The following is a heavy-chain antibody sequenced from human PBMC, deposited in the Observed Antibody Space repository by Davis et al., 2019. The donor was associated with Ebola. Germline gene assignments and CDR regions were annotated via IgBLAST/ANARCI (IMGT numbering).Heavy chain of an antibody. V-gene: IGHV3-21*01. Sequence: GESLKISCAASGFTFSTYTMTWVRQAPGKGLEWVSSISISSAFIYYADSVKGRFTVSSDNAKSSLSLQMNSLRAEDTAVYYCAGGESGWDASDIWGRGTMVTVSS. CDR2: ISISSAFI. J-gene: IGHJ3*02. D-gene: IGHD6-19*01. CDR1: GFTFSTYT. CDR3: AGGESGWDASDI.